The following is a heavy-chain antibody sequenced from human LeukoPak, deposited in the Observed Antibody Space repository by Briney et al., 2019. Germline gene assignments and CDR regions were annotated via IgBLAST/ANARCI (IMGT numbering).Heavy chain of an antibody. Sequence: GGSLRLSCAASGFPFSSYAMHGGRQAPGKGLGWVAVISYDGSNKYYAASVKGRFTISRDNSKNTLYLQMNSLRAEDTAVYYCARRMANYYYYGMDVWGQGTTVTVSS. CDR2: ISYDGSNK. J-gene: IGHJ6*02. D-gene: IGHD5-24*01. CDR1: GFPFSSYA. V-gene: IGHV3-30-3*01. CDR3: ARRMANYYYYGMDV.